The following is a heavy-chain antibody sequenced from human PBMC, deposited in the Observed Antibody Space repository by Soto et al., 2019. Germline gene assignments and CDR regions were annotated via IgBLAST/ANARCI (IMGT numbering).Heavy chain of an antibody. D-gene: IGHD6-13*01. CDR1: GFTVSRNY. CDR2: IYSGGST. V-gene: IGHV3-53*04. CDR3: ARTGIAASGWFDP. Sequence: GGSLRLSCAASGFTVSRNYMSWVRQAPGKGLEWVSVIYSGGSTYYADSVKGRFTISRHNSKNTLYLQMNSLRAEDTAVYYCARTGIAASGWFDPWGQGTLVTVSS. J-gene: IGHJ5*02.